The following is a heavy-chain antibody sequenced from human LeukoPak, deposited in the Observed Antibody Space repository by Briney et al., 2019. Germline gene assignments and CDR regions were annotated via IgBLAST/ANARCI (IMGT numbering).Heavy chain of an antibody. CDR2: VFDSPRI. D-gene: IGHD3-10*01. J-gene: IGHJ3*02. CDR1: GDSISTRNW. Sequence: SGTLSLTCAVSGDSISTRNWFSWVRQSPGKGLEWLGGVFDSPRINYNPSVKGRVTISVDKSRNQFSLELRSVTAADTAMYWCARHGPGSFIGRDAFDIWGRGTMVTVS. V-gene: IGHV4-4*01. CDR3: ARHGPGSFIGRDAFDI.